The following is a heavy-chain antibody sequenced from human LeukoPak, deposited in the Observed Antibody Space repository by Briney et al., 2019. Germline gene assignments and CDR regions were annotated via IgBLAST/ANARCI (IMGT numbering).Heavy chain of an antibody. D-gene: IGHD3-3*01. CDR3: AGVPYYDFWSAHS. V-gene: IGHV1-2*02. CDR1: GYTFTSYY. J-gene: IGHJ5*02. Sequence: ASVKVSCKASGYTFTSYYMHWVRQAPGQGLEWMGWINPNSGGTNYAQKFQGRVTMTRDTSISTAYMELSRLRSDDTAVYYCAGVPYYDFWSAHSWGQGTLVTVSS. CDR2: INPNSGGT.